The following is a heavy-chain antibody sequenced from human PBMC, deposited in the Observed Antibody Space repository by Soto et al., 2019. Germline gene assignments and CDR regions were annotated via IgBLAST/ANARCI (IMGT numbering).Heavy chain of an antibody. J-gene: IGHJ5*02. Sequence: QVQLVQSGAEVKKPGASVKVSCKASGYTFTSYGISWVRQSPGQGLEWMGWISAYNGNTNNAQKFQGRVAMTTDTSTSTAYMELMNLRADDTAVYYCAGTSGYSSTDNWFDPWGQGTLVTVSS. CDR3: AGTSGYSSTDNWFDP. V-gene: IGHV1-18*01. CDR2: ISAYNGNT. D-gene: IGHD6-13*01. CDR1: GYTFTSYG.